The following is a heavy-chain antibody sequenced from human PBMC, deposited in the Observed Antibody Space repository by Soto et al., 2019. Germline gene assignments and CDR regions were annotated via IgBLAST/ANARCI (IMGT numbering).Heavy chain of an antibody. CDR1: GFTFSSYS. CDR3: AREGSHSKAYYYYYMDV. CDR2: ISSSSSTI. V-gene: IGHV3-48*01. Sequence: PGGSLRLSCAASGFTFSSYSLNWVRQAPGKGLEWVTSISSSSSTIYYADSVKGRFTISRDNAKNSLYLQMNSLRAEDTAVYYCAREGSHSKAYYYYYMDVWGKGTTVTVSS. D-gene: IGHD4-4*01. J-gene: IGHJ6*03.